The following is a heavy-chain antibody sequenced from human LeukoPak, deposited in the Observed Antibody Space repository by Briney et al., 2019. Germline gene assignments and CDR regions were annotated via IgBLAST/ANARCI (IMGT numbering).Heavy chain of an antibody. CDR1: GFTFSSNA. CDR2: ISSSGRTI. CDR3: ARRFDL. V-gene: IGHV3-48*03. J-gene: IGHJ2*01. Sequence: GGSLRLSCAASGFTFSSNAIHWVRQAPGKGPEWVSYISSSGRTIFYADSVKGRFTISRDNATNSLYLQMNSQRAEDTAVYYCARRFDLWGRGTLVTVSS.